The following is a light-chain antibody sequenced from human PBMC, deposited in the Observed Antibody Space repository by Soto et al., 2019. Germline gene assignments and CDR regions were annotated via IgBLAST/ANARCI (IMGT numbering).Light chain of an antibody. J-gene: IGKJ2*01. CDR1: QSVSSSY. CDR3: QQYGSSPPYT. CDR2: GAS. Sequence: EIVLTQSPGTLYLSPGERATLSCRASQSVSSSYLAWYQQNPGQAPRLLIYGASSRATGIPDRFSGSGSGTDFTLTISRLEPEDFAVYYCQQYGSSPPYTFGQGTKLEIK. V-gene: IGKV3-20*01.